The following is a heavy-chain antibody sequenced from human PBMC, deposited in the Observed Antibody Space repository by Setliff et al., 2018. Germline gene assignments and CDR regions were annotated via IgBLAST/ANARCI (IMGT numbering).Heavy chain of an antibody. Sequence: PSETLSLTCTVSGGSISSRSYYWGWNRQPPGKGLEWIGSICYSGSTYYKPSLKSRVTISVDTSKNQFSLKLSSVTAADTAVYYCARVSSYGSGSYYYYYYGMDVWGQGTTVTVSS. CDR2: ICYSGST. D-gene: IGHD3-10*01. V-gene: IGHV4-39*07. CDR1: GGSISSRSYY. CDR3: ARVSSYGSGSYYYYYYGMDV. J-gene: IGHJ6*02.